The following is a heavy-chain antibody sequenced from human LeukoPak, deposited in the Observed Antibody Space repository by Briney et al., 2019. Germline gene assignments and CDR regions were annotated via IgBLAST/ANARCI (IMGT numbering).Heavy chain of an antibody. V-gene: IGHV3-21*01. J-gene: IGHJ4*02. D-gene: IGHD3-22*01. CDR1: GFTFSSYS. CDR3: ARERYYYDSSGYKEYYFDY. CDR2: ISSSSSYI. Sequence: GGSLRLSCAASGFTFSSYSMNWVRQAPGKGLEWVSSISSSSSYIYYADSVKGRFTTSRDNAKNSLYLQMNSLRAEDTAVYYCARERYYYDSSGYKEYYFDYWGQGTLVTVSS.